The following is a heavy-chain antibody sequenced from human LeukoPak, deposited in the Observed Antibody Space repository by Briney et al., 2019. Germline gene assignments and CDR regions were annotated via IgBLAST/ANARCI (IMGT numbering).Heavy chain of an antibody. CDR2: ISSSSSYI. V-gene: IGHV3-21*01. CDR1: GFTFSSYS. D-gene: IGHD6-13*01. Sequence: KPGGSLRLSCAASGFTFSSYSMTWIRQAPGKGLEWVSSISSSSSYIYYADSMKGRFTISRDNAKNSLYLQMNSLRAEDTAVYYCARSRGAAAGSIGYWGQGTLVTVSS. CDR3: ARSRGAAAGSIGY. J-gene: IGHJ4*02.